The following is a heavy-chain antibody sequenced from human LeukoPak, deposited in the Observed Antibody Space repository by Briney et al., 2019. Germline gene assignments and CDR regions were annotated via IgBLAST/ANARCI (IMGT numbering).Heavy chain of an antibody. J-gene: IGHJ4*02. CDR3: ATRFNLGGWAFDY. D-gene: IGHD6-19*01. CDR1: GFTFSSYS. V-gene: IGHV3-21*01. CDR2: ISSSSSYI. Sequence: GGSLRLSCAASGFTFSSYSMNWVRQAPGKGLEWVSSISSSSSYIYYADSVKGRFTISRDNAKNSLYLQMNSLRAEDTAVYYCATRFNLGGWAFDYWGQGTLVTVSS.